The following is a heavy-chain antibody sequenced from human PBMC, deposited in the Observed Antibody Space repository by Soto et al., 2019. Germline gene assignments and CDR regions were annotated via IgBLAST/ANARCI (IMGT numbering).Heavy chain of an antibody. J-gene: IGHJ5*02. D-gene: IGHD2-8*01. CDR2: IYDSGST. CDR1: GGSISSGDYY. V-gene: IGHV4-30-4*01. CDR3: ARDNGVGP. Sequence: QVQLQESGPGLVKPSQTVSLTCTVCGGSISSGDYYWSWIRQHPVKGLEWIGYIYDSGSTYYNSSLKSRVNITLDTSKNQFSLKLTSVTAADTAVYYCARDNGVGPWGQGTLVTVSS.